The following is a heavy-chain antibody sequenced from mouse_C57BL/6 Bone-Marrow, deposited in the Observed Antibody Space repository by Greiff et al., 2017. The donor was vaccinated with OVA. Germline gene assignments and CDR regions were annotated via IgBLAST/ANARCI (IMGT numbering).Heavy chain of an antibody. Sequence: VQLQQPGAELVRPGTSVKLSCKASGYTFTSYWMHWVKQRPGQGLEWIGVIDPSDSYTNYNQKFKGKATLTVDTSSSTAYMQLSSLTSEDSAVYYCARPYYGSREYYFDYWGQGTTLTVSS. CDR2: IDPSDSYT. J-gene: IGHJ2*01. V-gene: IGHV1-59*01. CDR3: ARPYYGSREYYFDY. CDR1: GYTFTSYW. D-gene: IGHD1-1*01.